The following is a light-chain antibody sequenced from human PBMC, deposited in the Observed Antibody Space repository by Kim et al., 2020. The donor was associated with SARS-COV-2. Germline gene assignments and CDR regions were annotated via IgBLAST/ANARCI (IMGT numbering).Light chain of an antibody. Sequence: PGERATLSCRASQSVSSTSLAWYQHKPGQAPRLLIYGASSRATGIPDRFSGSGSGTDFTLTIRRLEPEDFAVYYCQQYDTSPRTFGQGTKVDIK. CDR1: QSVSSTS. CDR3: QQYDTSPRT. V-gene: IGKV3-20*01. CDR2: GAS. J-gene: IGKJ1*01.